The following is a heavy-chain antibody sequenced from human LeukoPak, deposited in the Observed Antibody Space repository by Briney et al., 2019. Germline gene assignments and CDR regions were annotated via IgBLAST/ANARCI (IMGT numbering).Heavy chain of an antibody. J-gene: IGHJ6*03. Sequence: GGSLRLSCEVSGFTFSTYAMSWVRQAPGKGLEWVSVISGSGGSTYYADSVKGRFTISRDNSKNTLYLQMNSLRAEDTAVYYCAKDGSSSGYPYYMDVRGKGTTVTVSS. CDR2: ISGSGGST. CDR3: AKDGSSSGYPYYMDV. D-gene: IGHD5-12*01. V-gene: IGHV3-23*01. CDR1: GFTFSTYA.